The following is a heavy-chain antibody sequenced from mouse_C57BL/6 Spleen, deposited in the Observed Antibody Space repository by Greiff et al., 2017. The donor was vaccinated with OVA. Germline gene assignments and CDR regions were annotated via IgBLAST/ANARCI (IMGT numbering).Heavy chain of an antibody. J-gene: IGHJ4*01. CDR1: GYTFTSYW. V-gene: IGHV1-59*01. CDR3: ERHVDY. CDR2: IDPSDSYT. Sequence: QVQLQQPGAELVRPGTSVKLSCKASGYTFTSYWMHWVKQRPGQGLEWIGVIDPSDSYTNYNQKFKGKATLTVDTSSSTAYMQLSSLTSEDSAVYYCERHVDYWGQGTSVTVSS.